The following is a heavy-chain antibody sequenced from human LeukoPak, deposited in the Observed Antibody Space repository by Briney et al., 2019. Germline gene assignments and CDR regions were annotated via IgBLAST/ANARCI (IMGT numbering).Heavy chain of an antibody. J-gene: IGHJ4*02. Sequence: GGSLRLSCAASGFTFSSYAMSWVRQAPGKGLEWVSAISGSGGSTYYADSVKGRFTISRDNAKNSLYLQMNSLRAEDTAVYYCARPHYSSSSRGFDYWGQGTLVTVSS. CDR1: GFTFSSYA. V-gene: IGHV3-23*01. CDR3: ARPHYSSSSRGFDY. CDR2: ISGSGGST. D-gene: IGHD6-6*01.